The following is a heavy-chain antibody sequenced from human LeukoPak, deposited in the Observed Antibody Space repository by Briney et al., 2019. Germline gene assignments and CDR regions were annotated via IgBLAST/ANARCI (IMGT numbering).Heavy chain of an antibody. CDR2: IYYSGST. J-gene: IGHJ6*02. D-gene: IGHD4-23*01. Sequence: SETLSLTCTASGGSISSYYWSWIRQPPGKGLEWIGYIYYSGSTNYNPSLKSRVTISVDTSKNQFSLKLSSVTAADTAVYYCARQAPISAFSDYGGTNYYYYYGMDVWGQGTTVPVSS. CDR3: ARQAPISAFSDYGGTNYYYYYGMDV. CDR1: GGSISSYY. V-gene: IGHV4-59*08.